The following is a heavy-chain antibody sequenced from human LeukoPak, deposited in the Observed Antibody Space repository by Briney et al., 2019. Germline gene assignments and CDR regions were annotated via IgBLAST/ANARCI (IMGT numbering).Heavy chain of an antibody. CDR2: ISSSVSII. CDR1: GFTFSSYE. CDR3: ARGGSYLHY. J-gene: IGHJ4*02. Sequence: HPGGSLRLSWAASGFTFSSYEMNWVRQAPGKGLEWVSYISSSVSIIYYADSVKGRFTISRDNAKNSLYLQMNSLRAEDTAVYYCARGGSYLHYWGQGTLVTVSS. D-gene: IGHD3-16*01. V-gene: IGHV3-48*03.